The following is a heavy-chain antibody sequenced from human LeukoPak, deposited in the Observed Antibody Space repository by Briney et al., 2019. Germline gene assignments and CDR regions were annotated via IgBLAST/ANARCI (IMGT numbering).Heavy chain of an antibody. D-gene: IGHD3-3*01. V-gene: IGHV4-34*01. CDR2: INHSGST. Sequence: SETLSLTCAVYGGSFSGYYWSWIRQPPGKGLEWIGEINHSGSTNYNPSLKSRVTISVDTSKNQFSLKLSSVTAADTAVYYCARGLRRFLEWLSPFDYWGQGTLVTVSS. CDR1: GGSFSGYY. CDR3: ARGLRRFLEWLSPFDY. J-gene: IGHJ4*02.